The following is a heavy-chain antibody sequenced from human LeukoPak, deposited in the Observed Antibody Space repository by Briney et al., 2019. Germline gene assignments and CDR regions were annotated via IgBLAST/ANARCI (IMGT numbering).Heavy chain of an antibody. CDR2: TYPGDSDT. V-gene: IGHV5-51*01. CDR1: GYSFTTYW. D-gene: IGHD2-21*02. CDR3: ARQTSLVTSYDY. J-gene: IGHJ4*02. Sequence: GESLKISGKGSGYSFTTYWIGWVRQMPGKGLEWMGITYPGDSDTRYSPSFQGQVAISADKSISTAYLQWSTLKASDTAMYYCARQTSLVTSYDYWGQGTLVTVSS.